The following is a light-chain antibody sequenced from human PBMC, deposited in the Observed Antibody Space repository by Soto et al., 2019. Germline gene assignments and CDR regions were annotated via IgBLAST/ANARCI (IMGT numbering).Light chain of an antibody. CDR2: GNS. V-gene: IGLV1-40*01. CDR3: QSYDSSLSVVV. J-gene: IGLJ2*01. CDR1: SSNIGAGYD. Sequence: QAVVTQPPSVSGAPGQRVTISCTGSSSNIGAGYDVHWYQQLPGTAPKLLIYGNSNRPSGVPDRFSGSKSGTSASLAITGLQAEDEADYYCQSYDSSLSVVVFGGRTKVTVL.